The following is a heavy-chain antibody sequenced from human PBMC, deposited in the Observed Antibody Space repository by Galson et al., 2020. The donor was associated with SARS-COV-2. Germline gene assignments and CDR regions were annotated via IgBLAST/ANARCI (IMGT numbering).Heavy chain of an antibody. CDR2: INSDGSST. CDR1: GFPFSSPW. J-gene: IGHJ4*02. CDR3: ARVGTRSGWKYYFYY. V-gene: IGHV3-74*01. D-gene: IGHD6-19*01. Sequence: TGGSLRLSCAASGFPFSSPWMHWVRQAPGKGLVWVSRINSDGSSTSYADSVKGRFTISRDNAKNTLYLQMNSLRAEDTAVYYCARVGTRSGWKYYFYYWGQGTLVTVSS.